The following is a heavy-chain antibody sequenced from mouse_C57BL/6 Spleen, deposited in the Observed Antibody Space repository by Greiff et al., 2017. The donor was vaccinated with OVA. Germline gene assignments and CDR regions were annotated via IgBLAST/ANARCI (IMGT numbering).Heavy chain of an antibody. J-gene: IGHJ2*01. CDR2: IFPGSGST. V-gene: IGHV1-75*01. D-gene: IGHD3-3*01. Sequence: QVQLKESGPELVKPGASVKISCKASGYTFTDYYINWVKQRPGQGLEWIGWIFPGSGSTYYNEKFKGKATLTVDKSSSTAYMLLSSLTSEDSAVYFCARKGGRGYYFDYWGQGTTLTVSS. CDR3: ARKGGRGYYFDY. CDR1: GYTFTDYY.